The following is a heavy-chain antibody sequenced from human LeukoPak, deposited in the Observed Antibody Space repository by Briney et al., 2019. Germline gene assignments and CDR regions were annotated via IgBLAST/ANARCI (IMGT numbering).Heavy chain of an antibody. Sequence: SETLSLTCTVSGGSISSGDYYWSWIRQPPGKGLEWIGYIYYSGSTYYNPSLKSRVTISVDTSKNQFSLKLSSVTAADTAVYYCATYYDRSGYKWDYWGQGTLVTVSS. CDR2: IYYSGST. D-gene: IGHD3-22*01. J-gene: IGHJ4*02. V-gene: IGHV4-30-4*01. CDR1: GGSISSGDYY. CDR3: ATYYDRSGYKWDY.